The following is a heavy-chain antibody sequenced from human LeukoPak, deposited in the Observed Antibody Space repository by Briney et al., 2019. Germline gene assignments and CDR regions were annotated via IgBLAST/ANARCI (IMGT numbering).Heavy chain of an antibody. J-gene: IGHJ4*02. V-gene: IGHV1-8*01. CDR1: GYTSPTYD. Sequence: ASVKVSCKASGYTSPTYDINWVRQAAGQGLEWMGWMNLKSGNTDYAQRFQGRVSMTRDTSISTAYMELSRLRSEDTAVYYCARAGPWYQLLIFFYWGQGTLVTVSS. CDR3: ARAGPWYQLLIFFY. D-gene: IGHD2-2*01. CDR2: MNLKSGNT.